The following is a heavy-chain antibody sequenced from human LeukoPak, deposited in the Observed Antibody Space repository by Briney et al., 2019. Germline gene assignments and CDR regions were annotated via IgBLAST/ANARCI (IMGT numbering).Heavy chain of an antibody. CDR1: EFTFDDYA. D-gene: IGHD2-21*02. CDR2: IWYDGSNK. CDR3: AREQRIVVVTAIQYYFDY. J-gene: IGHJ4*02. V-gene: IGHV3-33*08. Sequence: GGSLRLSCAASEFTFDDYAMHWVRQAPGKGLEWVAVIWYDGSNKYYADSVKGRFTISRDNSKNTLYLQMNSLRAEDTAVYYCAREQRIVVVTAIQYYFDYWGQGTLVTVSS.